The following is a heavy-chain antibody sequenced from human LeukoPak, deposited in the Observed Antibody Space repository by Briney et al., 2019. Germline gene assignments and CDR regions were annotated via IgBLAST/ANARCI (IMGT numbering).Heavy chain of an antibody. D-gene: IGHD4-17*01. CDR2: ITSSSDYI. V-gene: IGHV3-21*01. Sequence: PGGSLRLSCAASGFTLTSYNMNWVRQAPGKGLEWVSSITSSSDYIYYADSVKGRFTVSRDNAKNSLYLQMNSLRAEDTAVYYCARDRPDYGDYLEAFDIWGQGTMVTVSS. J-gene: IGHJ3*02. CDR1: GFTLTSYN. CDR3: ARDRPDYGDYLEAFDI.